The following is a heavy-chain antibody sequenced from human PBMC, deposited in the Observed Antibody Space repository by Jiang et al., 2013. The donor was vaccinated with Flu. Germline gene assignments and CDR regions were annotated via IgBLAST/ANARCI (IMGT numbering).Heavy chain of an antibody. CDR3: AREEGDYGDYGGWYFDL. V-gene: IGHV4-59*01. CDR1: GGSISSYY. D-gene: IGHD4-17*01. CDR2: IYYSGST. J-gene: IGHJ2*01. Sequence: GSGLVKPSETLSLTCTVSGGSISSYYWSWIRQPPGKGLEWIGYIYYSGSTNYNPSLKSRVAISVDTSKNQFSLKLSSVTAADTAVYYCAREEGDYGDYGGWYFDLWGRGTLVTVSS.